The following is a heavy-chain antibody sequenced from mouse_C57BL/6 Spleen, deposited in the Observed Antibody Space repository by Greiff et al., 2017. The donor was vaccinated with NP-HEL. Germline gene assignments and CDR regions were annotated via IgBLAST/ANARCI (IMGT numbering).Heavy chain of an antibody. Sequence: VQLQQSGPVLVKPGASVKMSCKASGYTFTDYYMNWVKQSHGKSLEWIGVINPYNGGTSYNQKFKGKATLTVDKSSSTAYMELRSLTSEDTAVYYCARGGSNYGFFYAMDYWGQGTSVTVSS. CDR3: ARGGSNYGFFYAMDY. CDR1: GYTFTDYY. CDR2: INPYNGGT. J-gene: IGHJ4*01. V-gene: IGHV1-19*01. D-gene: IGHD2-5*01.